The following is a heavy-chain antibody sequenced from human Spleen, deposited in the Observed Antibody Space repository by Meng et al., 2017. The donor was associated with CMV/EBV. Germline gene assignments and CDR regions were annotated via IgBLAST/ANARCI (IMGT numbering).Heavy chain of an antibody. J-gene: IGHJ6*02. CDR3: ARDAKLLTTIHHYYGMDV. CDR1: GYTFTNYG. D-gene: IGHD2-15*01. V-gene: IGHV1-18*01. CDR2: ISAYHGNT. Sequence: ASVKVSCKASGYTFTNYGTCWVRQAPGQGLEWMGWISAYHGNTHYAQKYQGRVTMTTDTSTSTAYMELRSLRSDDTAVYYCARDAKLLTTIHHYYGMDVWGQGTTVTVSS.